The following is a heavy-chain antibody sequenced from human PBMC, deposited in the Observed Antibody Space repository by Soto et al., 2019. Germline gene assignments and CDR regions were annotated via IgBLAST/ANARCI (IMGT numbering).Heavy chain of an antibody. CDR2: ISGSGGST. Sequence: PVGSLRLSCAASGFTFSSYAMSWVRQAPGKGLEWVSAISGSGGSTYYADSVKGRFTISRDNSKNTLYLQMNSLRAEDTAVYYCAKDSVRIVVVPAAIYYYYYYMDVWGKGTTVTVSS. CDR1: GFTFSSYA. D-gene: IGHD2-2*01. J-gene: IGHJ6*03. V-gene: IGHV3-23*01. CDR3: AKDSVRIVVVPAAIYYYYYYMDV.